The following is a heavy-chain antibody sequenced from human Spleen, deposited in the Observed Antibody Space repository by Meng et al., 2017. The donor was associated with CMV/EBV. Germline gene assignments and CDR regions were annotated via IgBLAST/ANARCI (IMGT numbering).Heavy chain of an antibody. J-gene: IGHJ5*02. D-gene: IGHD1-26*01. V-gene: IGHV4-39*07. Sequence: QLQLPESGPGLVKPSETLSLTCTVSGGSISSSSYYWGWIRQPPGKGLEWIGSIYYSGSTYYNPSLKSRVTISVDTSKNQFSLKLSSVTAADTAVYYCARWGKPYSGSWTWGQGTLVTVSS. CDR1: GGSISSSSYY. CDR2: IYYSGST. CDR3: ARWGKPYSGSWT.